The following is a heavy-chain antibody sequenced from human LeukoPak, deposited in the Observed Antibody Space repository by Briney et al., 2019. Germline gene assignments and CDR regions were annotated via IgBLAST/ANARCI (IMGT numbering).Heavy chain of an antibody. Sequence: ASVKVSCKASGGTFSSYAISWVRQAPGQGLEWMGRIIPIFGTANYAQKFQGRVTITTDESTSTAYMELSSLRSENTAVYYCAIGTTMVRGVIWGQGTLVTVSS. CDR3: AIGTTMVRGVI. CDR1: GGTFSSYA. J-gene: IGHJ4*02. D-gene: IGHD3-10*01. CDR2: IIPIFGTA. V-gene: IGHV1-69*05.